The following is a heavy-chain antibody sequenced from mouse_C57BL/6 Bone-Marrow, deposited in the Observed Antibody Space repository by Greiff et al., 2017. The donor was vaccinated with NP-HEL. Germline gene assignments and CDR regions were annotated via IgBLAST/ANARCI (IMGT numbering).Heavy chain of an antibody. CDR1: GYTFTSYW. Sequence: QVQLQQPGAELVKPGASVKLSCKASGYTFTSYWMQWVKQRPGQGLEWIGEIDPSDSYTNYNQKFKGKATLTVDTSSSTAYMQLSSLTSEDSAVYYCARWGTGFAYWGQGTLVTVSA. D-gene: IGHD2-14*01. CDR2: IDPSDSYT. V-gene: IGHV1-50*01. J-gene: IGHJ3*01. CDR3: ARWGTGFAY.